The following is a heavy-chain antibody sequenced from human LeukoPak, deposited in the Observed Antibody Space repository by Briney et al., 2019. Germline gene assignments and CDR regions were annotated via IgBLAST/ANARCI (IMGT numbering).Heavy chain of an antibody. D-gene: IGHD6-19*01. CDR1: GGSISSYY. J-gene: IGHJ6*02. V-gene: IGHV4-59*08. CDR3: ARILPPPHSSGWYYYYSGMDV. CDR2: IYYSGST. Sequence: SETLSLTCTVSGGSISSYYWSWIRQPPGKGLEWIGYIYYSGSTNYNPSLKSRVTISVDTSKNQFSLKLSSVTAADTAVYYCARILPPPHSSGWYYYYSGMDVWGQGTTVTVSS.